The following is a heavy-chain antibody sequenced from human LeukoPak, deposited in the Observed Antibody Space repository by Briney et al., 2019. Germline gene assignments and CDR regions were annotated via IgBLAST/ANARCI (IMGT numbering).Heavy chain of an antibody. CDR1: GYTFTGYY. D-gene: IGHD2-2*01. J-gene: IGHJ3*02. V-gene: IGHV1-2*02. CDR3: ARAVPDIVVVPVQVVGAFDI. Sequence: APVKVSCKASGYTFTGYYMHWVRQAPGQGLEWMGWINPNSGGTNYAQKFQGRVAMTRDTSISTAYMELSRLRSDDTAVYYCARAVPDIVVVPVQVVGAFDIWGQGTMVTVSS. CDR2: INPNSGGT.